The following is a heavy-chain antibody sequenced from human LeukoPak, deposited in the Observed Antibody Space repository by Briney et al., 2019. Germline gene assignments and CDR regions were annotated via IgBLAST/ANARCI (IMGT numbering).Heavy chain of an antibody. J-gene: IGHJ4*02. CDR2: IFYSGST. CDR1: GGSISSSSYY. Sequence: SETLSLTCTVSGGSISSSSYYWGWIRQPPGKGLEWFGSIFYSGSTHYNPSLKSRVTISVDTSKNQFSLKLSSVHAADTAVYYCARGAYCGGDCYSSFDYFDYWGQGTLVTVSS. CDR3: ARGAYCGGDCYSSFDYFDY. V-gene: IGHV4-39*01. D-gene: IGHD2-21*01.